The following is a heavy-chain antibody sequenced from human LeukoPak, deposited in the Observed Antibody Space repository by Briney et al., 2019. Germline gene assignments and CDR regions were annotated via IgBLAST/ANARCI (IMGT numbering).Heavy chain of an antibody. V-gene: IGHV3-48*03. J-gene: IGHJ5*02. CDR3: TREGDLALAAYDS. CDR2: ISSSGTTI. Sequence: PGGSLRLSCAASGFTFSSYEMNWVRQAPGRGLEWVPYISSSGTTIYYADSVKGRFTISRDNAKNSLYLQMISLRVEDTALYYCTREGDLALAAYDSWGQGTLVTVSS. D-gene: IGHD3-16*01. CDR1: GFTFSSYE.